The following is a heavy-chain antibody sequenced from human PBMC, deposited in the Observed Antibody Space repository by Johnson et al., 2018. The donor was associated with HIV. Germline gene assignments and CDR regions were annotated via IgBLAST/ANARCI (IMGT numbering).Heavy chain of an antibody. V-gene: IGHV3-7*01. CDR2: INPDGSEK. CDR3: AKPLVGATRDDAFDD. Sequence: EMQLVESGGELIRPGASLKLSCTASGFSFSAYAMNWVRQAPGKGLEWVAHINPDGSEKYYVDSVRGRFTISRDNAKNSLYLQMNSLSAEDTAVYYCAKPLVGATRDDAFDDWGQGTMVTVSS. J-gene: IGHJ3*01. D-gene: IGHD1-26*01. CDR1: GFSFSAYA.